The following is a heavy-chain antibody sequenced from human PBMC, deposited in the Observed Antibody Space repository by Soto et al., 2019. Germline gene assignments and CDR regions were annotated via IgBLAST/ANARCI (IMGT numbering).Heavy chain of an antibody. D-gene: IGHD3-10*01. CDR3: ARARSTYGSGSYYNDYYYSYGMAV. V-gene: IGHV3-30-3*01. CDR2: ISYDGSNK. J-gene: IGHJ6*02. CDR1: GFTFSSYA. Sequence: GGSLRLSCAASGFTFSSYAMHWVRQAPGKGLEWVAVISYDGSNKYYADSVKGRLTISRDNSKNTLYLQMNSLRAEDTAVYYCARARSTYGSGSYYNDYYYSYGMAVWGQGTTVTVSS.